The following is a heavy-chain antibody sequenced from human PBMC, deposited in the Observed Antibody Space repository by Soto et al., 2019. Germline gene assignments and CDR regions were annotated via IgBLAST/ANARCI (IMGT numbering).Heavy chain of an antibody. CDR2: ISYDGSNK. CDR1: GFTFSSYA. Sequence: QVQLVESGGGVVQPGRSLRLSCAASGFTFSSYAMHWVRQAPGKGLEGVAVISYDGSNKYYADSVKGRFTISRDNSKNTLYLQMNSLRAEDTAVYYCARDPGALVTSLYYYGMDVWGQGTTVTVSS. V-gene: IGHV3-30-3*01. CDR3: ARDPGALVTSLYYYGMDV. J-gene: IGHJ6*02. D-gene: IGHD3-9*01.